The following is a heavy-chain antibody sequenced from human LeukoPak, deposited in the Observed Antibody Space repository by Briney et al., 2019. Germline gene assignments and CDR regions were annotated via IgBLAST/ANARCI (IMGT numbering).Heavy chain of an antibody. J-gene: IGHJ4*02. CDR1: GFTFSSYS. CDR2: ISSSSSYI. V-gene: IGHV3-21*01. D-gene: IGHD3-10*01. Sequence: GGSLRLSCAASGFTFSSYSMNWVRQAPGKGLERVSSISSSSSYIYYADSVKGRFTISRDNAKNSLYLQMNSLRAEDTAVYYGGKGRVAGKLLRGGQGTLSPSPQ. CDR3: GKGRVAGKLLR.